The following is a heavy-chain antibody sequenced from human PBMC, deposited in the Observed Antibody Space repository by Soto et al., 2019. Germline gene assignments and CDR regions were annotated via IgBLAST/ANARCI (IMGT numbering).Heavy chain of an antibody. V-gene: IGHV4-59*01. D-gene: IGHD2-21*02. CDR3: AREDDYSFAY. Sequence: QVQLQESGPGLVKPSETLSLTCTVTGGSISRYYWSWIRLPPVKGLEWIGFIYYSGSTNYNPSLKSRVTISVDTSKNQFALRLSSVTAAETAVYYWAREDDYSFAYWGQGTLVTVSS. J-gene: IGHJ4*02. CDR2: IYYSGST. CDR1: GGSISRYY.